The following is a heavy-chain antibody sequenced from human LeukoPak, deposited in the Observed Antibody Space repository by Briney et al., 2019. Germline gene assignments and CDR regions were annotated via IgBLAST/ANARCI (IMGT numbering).Heavy chain of an antibody. V-gene: IGHV4-59*01. Sequence: SETLSLTCTVSGGPFNSNYWSWIRQPPRKGLDWIGYIYYSGSTNYHPSLKSRVTISVDTSKNQFSLKLTSVTAADTAVYYCARFEATTSTFDYWGQGTLVTVSS. J-gene: IGHJ4*02. D-gene: IGHD1-26*01. CDR1: GGPFNSNY. CDR2: IYYSGST. CDR3: ARFEATTSTFDY.